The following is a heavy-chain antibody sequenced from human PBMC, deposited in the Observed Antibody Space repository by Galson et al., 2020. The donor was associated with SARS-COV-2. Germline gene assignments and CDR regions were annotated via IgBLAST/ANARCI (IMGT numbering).Heavy chain of an antibody. J-gene: IGHJ3*01. CDR3: ASRVAGAGSLHF. CDR1: GDSVSSNNAA. D-gene: IGHD6-13*01. Sequence: SQTLSLSCALSGDSVSSNNAACNWSRQTPPRGVEWLGSTYYRSQLSTDHAVHVKSRITINPDTSKNQFSLQLNSVTPEDTAIYYCASRVAGAGSLHFWGQGTMVLLSS. CDR2: TYYRSQLST. V-gene: IGHV6-1*01.